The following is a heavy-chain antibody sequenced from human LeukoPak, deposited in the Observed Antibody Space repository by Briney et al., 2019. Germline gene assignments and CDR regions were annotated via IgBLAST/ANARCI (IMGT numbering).Heavy chain of an antibody. CDR2: TNPNSGGT. V-gene: IGHV1-2*02. J-gene: IGHJ5*02. CDR1: GYTFTGYY. D-gene: IGHD3-3*01. Sequence: ASVKVSCKASGYTFTGYYMHWVRQAPGQGLEWMGWTNPNSGGTNYAQKFQGRVTMTRDTSISTAYMELSRLRSDDTAVYYCARDQYYDFWSGYSYDNWFDPWGQGTLVTVSS. CDR3: ARDQYYDFWSGYSYDNWFDP.